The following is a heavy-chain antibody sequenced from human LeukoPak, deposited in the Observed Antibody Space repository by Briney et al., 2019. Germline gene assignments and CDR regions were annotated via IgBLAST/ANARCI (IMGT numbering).Heavy chain of an antibody. CDR3: ARSHDAFDI. Sequence: GGSLRLSCAASGFTFSTYSMNWVRQAPGKGLEWISYISSSSSTIYYADSVKGRFTISGDNAKNSLYLQMNSLRAEDTAVYYCARSHDAFDIWGQGTMVTVSS. J-gene: IGHJ3*02. CDR2: ISSSSSTI. CDR1: GFTFSTYS. V-gene: IGHV3-48*01.